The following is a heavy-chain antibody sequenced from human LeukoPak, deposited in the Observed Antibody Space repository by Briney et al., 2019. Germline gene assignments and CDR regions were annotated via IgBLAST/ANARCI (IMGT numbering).Heavy chain of an antibody. CDR1: GFTFSVYF. J-gene: IGHJ6*02. Sequence: GGSLRLSCAASGFTFSVYFMGWVRQAPGKGLEWVAVISYDGSNKYYADSVKGRFTISRDNSKNTLYLQMNSLRAEDAAVYYCAKDRTSYDFWSGYYYYYYYYGMDVWGQGTTVTVSS. CDR2: ISYDGSNK. CDR3: AKDRTSYDFWSGYYYYYYYYGMDV. D-gene: IGHD3-3*01. V-gene: IGHV3-30*18.